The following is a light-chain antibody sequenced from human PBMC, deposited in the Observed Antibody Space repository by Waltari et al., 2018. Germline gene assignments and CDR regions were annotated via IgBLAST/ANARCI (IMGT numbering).Light chain of an antibody. Sequence: QLVLTQSPSASASLGASVKLTCTLSSGHSSNVITRLQHQPRKGPRYLMKVNSDGSHSKGDEIPDRFARPSSGAERYLTISSLQSEDEADYYCQTGGHGTWVFGGGTKLTVL. V-gene: IGLV4-69*01. CDR3: QTGGHGTWV. CDR2: VNSDGSH. J-gene: IGLJ3*02. CDR1: SGHSSNV.